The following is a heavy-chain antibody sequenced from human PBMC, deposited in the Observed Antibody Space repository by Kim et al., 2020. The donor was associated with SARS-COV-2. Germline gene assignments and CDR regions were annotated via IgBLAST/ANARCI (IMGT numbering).Heavy chain of an antibody. CDR3: ARLAVAGNSHWFDP. CDR1: GGSISSSSYY. CDR2: IYYSGST. Sequence: SETLSLTCTVSGGSISSSSYYWGWIRQPPGKGLEWIGSIYYSGSTYYNPSLKSRVTISVDTSKNQFSLKLSSVTAADTAVYYCARLAVAGNSHWFDPWGQGTLVTVSS. V-gene: IGHV4-39*01. J-gene: IGHJ5*02. D-gene: IGHD6-19*01.